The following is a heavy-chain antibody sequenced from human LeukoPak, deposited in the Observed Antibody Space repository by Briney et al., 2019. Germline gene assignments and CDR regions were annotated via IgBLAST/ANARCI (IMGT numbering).Heavy chain of an antibody. CDR1: GFTFTSSA. V-gene: IGHV1-58*02. J-gene: IGHJ4*02. Sequence: GASVKVSCKASGFTFTSSAMQWVRQARGQRLEWIGWIVDGSGNTNYAQKFQERVTITSDMSTSTAYMRLSSLRAEDTAMYYCAALYSNHEDYWGQGTLVTVSS. CDR2: IVDGSGNT. CDR3: AALYSNHEDY. D-gene: IGHD4-11*01.